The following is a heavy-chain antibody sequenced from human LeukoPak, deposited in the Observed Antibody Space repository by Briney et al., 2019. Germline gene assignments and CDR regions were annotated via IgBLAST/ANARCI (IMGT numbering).Heavy chain of an antibody. CDR2: INQDGSEK. V-gene: IGHV3-7*01. J-gene: IGHJ6*02. CDR1: GLSFSRYW. D-gene: IGHD2-2*01. Sequence: GGSLRLSCAASGLSFSRYWMSWVRQAPGKGLEWVANINQDGSEKYYVDSVKGRFTTSRDNAKNSLYMQMNSLRAEDTAVYYCGLYSSSQTAMDVWGQGTAVTVSS. CDR3: GLYSSSQTAMDV.